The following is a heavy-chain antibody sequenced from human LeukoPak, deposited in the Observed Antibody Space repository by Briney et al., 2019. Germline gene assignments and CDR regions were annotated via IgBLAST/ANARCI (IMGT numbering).Heavy chain of an antibody. CDR1: GYTFTSYG. D-gene: IGHD2-2*01. V-gene: IGHV1-18*01. Sequence: GASVKVSCKASGYTFTSYGISWVRQAPGQGLEWMGWISAYNGNTNYAQKLQGRVTMTTDTSTSTAYMELRSLRSDDTAVYYCARDLGYCSSTSCSTSGYDWGQGTLVTVSS. J-gene: IGHJ4*02. CDR3: ARDLGYCSSTSCSTSGYD. CDR2: ISAYNGNT.